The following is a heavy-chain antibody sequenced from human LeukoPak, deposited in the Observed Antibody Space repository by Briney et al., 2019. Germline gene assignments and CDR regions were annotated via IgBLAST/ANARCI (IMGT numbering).Heavy chain of an antibody. D-gene: IGHD6-13*01. Sequence: PSETLSLTCAVSGYSISSGYYWGWVRQPPGKGLEWIGSIYHSGSTYYNPSLKSRVTISVDTSKNQFSLKLSSVTAADTAVYYCARSILAAAGMYYYYMDVWGKGTTVTVSS. J-gene: IGHJ6*03. CDR1: GYSISSGYY. CDR3: ARSILAAAGMYYYYMDV. CDR2: IYHSGST. V-gene: IGHV4-38-2*01.